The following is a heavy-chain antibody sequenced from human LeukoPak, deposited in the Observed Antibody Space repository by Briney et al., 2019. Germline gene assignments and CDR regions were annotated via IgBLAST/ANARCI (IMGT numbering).Heavy chain of an antibody. CDR2: INPDSGGA. V-gene: IGHV1-2*02. J-gene: IGHJ4*02. Sequence: ASVKVSCKASGYTFTDYYIHWVRQAPGQGLEWMGWINPDSGGANFAQKFQGRVTMTRDSSISTAYMELSRLRSDDTAVYYCGRDFHDSLDYWGQGTLVTVSS. CDR3: GRDFHDSLDY. CDR1: GYTFTDYY.